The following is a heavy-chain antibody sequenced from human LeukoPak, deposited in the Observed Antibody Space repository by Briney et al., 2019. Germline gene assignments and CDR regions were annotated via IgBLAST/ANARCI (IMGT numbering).Heavy chain of an antibody. D-gene: IGHD1-1*01. CDR2: IYHSGST. V-gene: IGHV4-38-2*01. J-gene: IGHJ5*02. Sequence: SETLSLTCAVSGYSISSGYYRGWIRQPPGKGLEWIGSIYHSGSTYYNPSLKSRVTISVDTSKNQFSLKLSSVTAADTAVYYCARVLETNWFDPWGQGTLVTVSS. CDR1: GYSISSGYY. CDR3: ARVLETNWFDP.